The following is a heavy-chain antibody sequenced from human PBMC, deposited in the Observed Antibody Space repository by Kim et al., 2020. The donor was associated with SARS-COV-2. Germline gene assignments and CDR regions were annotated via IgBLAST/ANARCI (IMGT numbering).Heavy chain of an antibody. CDR3: ARKGLREPLDY. CDR2: T. D-gene: IGHD1-26*01. Sequence: TEYSQKFQGRVTITGDTSASTGYMELSSLRSEDTAVYYCARKGLREPLDYWGQGTLVTVSP. J-gene: IGHJ4*02. V-gene: IGHV1-3*01.